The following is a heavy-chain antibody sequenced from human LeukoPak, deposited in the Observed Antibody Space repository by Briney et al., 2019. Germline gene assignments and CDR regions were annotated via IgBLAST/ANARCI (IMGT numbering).Heavy chain of an antibody. D-gene: IGHD6-13*01. J-gene: IGHJ4*02. V-gene: IGHV3-23*01. Sequence: PGGTLRLSCAASGFTFSSYGMSWVRQAPGKGLEWVSIISGSGGSTFYADSVKGRFTISRDNSKNKLYLQMNSLRAEDTAVYYCARAYSSSWHLGYWGQGTLVTVSS. CDR3: ARAYSSSWHLGY. CDR2: ISGSGGST. CDR1: GFTFSSYG.